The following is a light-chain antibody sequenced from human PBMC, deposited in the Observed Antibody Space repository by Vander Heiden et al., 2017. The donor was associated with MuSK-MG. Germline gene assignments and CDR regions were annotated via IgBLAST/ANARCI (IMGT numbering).Light chain of an antibody. Sequence: DTVMTQSPLSLPVTPGEPASISCRSSQSLLHSNGYNYLDWYLQKPGQSPQLLIYLGSNRASGVPDRFSGSGSGTDFTLKISRVAAGDVGVYYCMQALQTPYTFGQGTKLEIK. J-gene: IGKJ2*01. CDR2: LGS. CDR3: MQALQTPYT. V-gene: IGKV2-28*01. CDR1: QSLLHSNGYNY.